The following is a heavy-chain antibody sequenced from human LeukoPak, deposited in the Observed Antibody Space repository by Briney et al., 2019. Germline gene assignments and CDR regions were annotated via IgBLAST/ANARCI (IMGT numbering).Heavy chain of an antibody. CDR1: GYTFTSYD. J-gene: IGHJ4*02. D-gene: IGHD6-13*01. CDR2: MNPNSGNT. Sequence: ASVKVSCKASGYTFTSYDINWVRQATGQGLEWMGWMNPNSGNTGYAQKFQGRITMTRNTSISAAYMELSSLTSEDTAVYYCTTIAAAGKRRLNYWGQGTLVSVSS. V-gene: IGHV1-8*01. CDR3: TTIAAAGKRRLNY.